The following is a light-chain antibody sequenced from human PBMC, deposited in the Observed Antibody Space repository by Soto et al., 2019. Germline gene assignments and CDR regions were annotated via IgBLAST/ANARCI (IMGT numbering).Light chain of an antibody. CDR1: QSISTW. CDR3: QQYNAN. CDR2: DVS. V-gene: IGKV1-5*01. Sequence: DIQMTQSPSTLSASIGGRVTITCRASQSISTWLAWYQQRPGKAPQLLIYDVSTLAGGVPSRFSGSGSGTEFTLTSSSRQPDDFATYYCQQYNANFGAGTKVDIK. J-gene: IGKJ3*01.